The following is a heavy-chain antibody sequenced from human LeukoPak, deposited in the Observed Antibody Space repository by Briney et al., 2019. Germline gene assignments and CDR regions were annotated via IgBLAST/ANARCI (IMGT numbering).Heavy chain of an antibody. CDR1: GGTFSSYA. Sequence: SVKVSCKASGGTFSSYAISWVRQAPGQGLEWMGGIIPIFGTANYAQKFEGRVTITADESTSTAYMELSSLRSEDTAVYYCARGVADPHYYYYGMDVWGQGTTVTVSS. J-gene: IGHJ6*02. V-gene: IGHV1-69*01. D-gene: IGHD6-13*01. CDR3: ARGVADPHYYYYGMDV. CDR2: IIPIFGTA.